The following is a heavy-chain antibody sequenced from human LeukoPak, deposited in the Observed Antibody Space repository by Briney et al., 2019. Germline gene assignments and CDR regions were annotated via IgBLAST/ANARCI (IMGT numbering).Heavy chain of an antibody. V-gene: IGHV1-8*01. CDR3: ARPSLLEWDYIDY. CDR1: GYTFTSYD. D-gene: IGHD3-3*01. CDR2: MNPNSGNT. Sequence: GASVKVSCKASGYTFTSYDINWVRQATGQGLEWMGWMNPNSGNTGYAQKFQGRVTMTRNTSISTAYMELSRLRSDDTAVYYCARPSLLEWDYIDYWGQGTLVTVSS. J-gene: IGHJ4*02.